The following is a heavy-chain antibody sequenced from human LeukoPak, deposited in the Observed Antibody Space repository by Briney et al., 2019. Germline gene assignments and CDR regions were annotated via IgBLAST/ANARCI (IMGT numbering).Heavy chain of an antibody. J-gene: IGHJ4*02. CDR3: ARWMTTVITPDY. CDR2: INPDSGGT. CDR1: GYTFTAYY. V-gene: IGHV1-2*02. Sequence: ASVKVSCKASGYTFTAYYLHWVRQAPGQGLEWMGWINPDSGGTNYAQKFQGRVTMTRDTSISTAYMELSRLRSDDTAVYYCARWMTTVITPDYWGQGTLVTVSS. D-gene: IGHD4-11*01.